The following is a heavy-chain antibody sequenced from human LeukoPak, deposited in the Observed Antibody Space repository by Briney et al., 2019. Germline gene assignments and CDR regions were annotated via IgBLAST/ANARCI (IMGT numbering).Heavy chain of an antibody. CDR2: IYSGGTT. D-gene: IGHD3-3*01. V-gene: IGHV3-53*01. J-gene: IGHJ1*01. CDR1: GFPVRSRY. Sequence: GGSVRLSCEVSGFPVRSRYMTWVRQPPGKGLGCVAVIYSGGTTYHIDSVKGRFTISRDISKSTMYLEMNNLRVEDTATYYCASLEGGPSDGRWGQGTLVIVSS. CDR3: ASLEGGPSDGR.